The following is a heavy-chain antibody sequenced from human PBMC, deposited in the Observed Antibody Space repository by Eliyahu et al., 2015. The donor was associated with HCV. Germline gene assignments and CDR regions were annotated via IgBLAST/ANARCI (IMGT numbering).Heavy chain of an antibody. J-gene: IGHJ4*02. D-gene: IGHD1-26*01. CDR3: CGGSGRWDRGY. V-gene: IGHV3-33*01. Sequence: SLRLSCAASGFTFSSYGMHWVRQAPGKGLEWVAVIWYDGSNKYYADSVKGRFTISRDNSKNTLYLQMNSLRAEDTAVYYCCGGSGRWDRGYWGQGTLVTVSS. CDR2: IWYDGSNK. CDR1: GFTFSSYG.